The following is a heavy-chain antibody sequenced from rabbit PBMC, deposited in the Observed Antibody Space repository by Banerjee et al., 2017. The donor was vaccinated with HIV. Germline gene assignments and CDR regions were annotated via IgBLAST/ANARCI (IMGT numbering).Heavy chain of an antibody. CDR2: IYTSSGST. CDR1: GFSFSSGYD. D-gene: IGHD4-1*01. Sequence: QQQLVESGGGLVKPGASLTLTCKASGFSFSSGYDMCWVRQAPGKGLEWIACIYTSSGSTDYASWVNGRFTISLDNAQNTVPLQMTNLTAADTATYFCARDLAGVIGWNFNLWGQGTLVTDS. J-gene: IGHJ4*01. CDR3: ARDLAGVIGWNFNL. V-gene: IGHV1S43*01.